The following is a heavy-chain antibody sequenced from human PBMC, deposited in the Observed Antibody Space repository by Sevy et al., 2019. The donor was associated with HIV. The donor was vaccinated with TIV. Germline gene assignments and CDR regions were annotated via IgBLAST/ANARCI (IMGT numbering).Heavy chain of an antibody. CDR1: GFTLPDYE. Sequence: GGSLRLSCVASGFTLPDYEMNWVRQAPGKGLEWVASISRSGTTIYYAYSLKGRFTISRDSAKNSVYLQMNSLRAEDTGFYFCARGPGYYDSGSWLDPWGQGTLVTVSS. CDR3: ARGPGYYDSGSWLDP. J-gene: IGHJ5*02. CDR2: ISRSGTTI. V-gene: IGHV3-48*03. D-gene: IGHD3-9*01.